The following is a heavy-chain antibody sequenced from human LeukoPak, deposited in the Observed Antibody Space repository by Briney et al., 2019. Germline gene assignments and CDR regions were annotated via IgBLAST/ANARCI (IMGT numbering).Heavy chain of an antibody. CDR1: GFTFSSYA. Sequence: GGSLRLSCAASGFTFSSYAMSWVRQAPGKGLEWVSAISGSGGSTYYADSVKGRFTTSRDNSKNTLYLQMNSLRAEDTAVYYCANSYFNFLNYFDYWGQETLVTVSS. J-gene: IGHJ4*02. D-gene: IGHD2-21*01. CDR2: ISGSGGST. CDR3: ANSYFNFLNYFDY. V-gene: IGHV3-23*01.